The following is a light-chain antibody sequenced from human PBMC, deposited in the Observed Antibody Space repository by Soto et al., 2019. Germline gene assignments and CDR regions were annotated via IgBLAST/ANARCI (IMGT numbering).Light chain of an antibody. Sequence: QSALTQPPSVSGSPGQSVTISCTGTSSDVGNYNHVSWYQQPPGTAPKLMIYEVTNRPSGVPNRFSASKSGNTASLTISGLQAEEAADYYCTSYTSNTTWVFGGGTKLTVL. CDR1: SSDVGNYNH. CDR2: EVT. V-gene: IGLV2-18*02. CDR3: TSYTSNTTWV. J-gene: IGLJ3*02.